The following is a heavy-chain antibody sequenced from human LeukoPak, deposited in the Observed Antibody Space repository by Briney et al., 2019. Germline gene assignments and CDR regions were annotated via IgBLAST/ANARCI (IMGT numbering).Heavy chain of an antibody. V-gene: IGHV3-11*01. CDR3: ARPLRSGYYLAFDY. J-gene: IGHJ4*02. CDR1: GFSFSDYY. D-gene: IGHD3-22*01. CDR2: ISSSGRTI. Sequence: GSLRLSCAASGFSFSDYYMSWSRQAPGKGLEWISYISSSGRTIHYADSVKGRLTISRDNAKNSLYLQIDSLRVEDTAVYYCARPLRSGYYLAFDYWGQGTLVTVSS.